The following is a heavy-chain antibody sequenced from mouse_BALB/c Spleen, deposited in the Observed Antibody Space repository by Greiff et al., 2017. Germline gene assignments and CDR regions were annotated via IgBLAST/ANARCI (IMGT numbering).Heavy chain of an antibody. J-gene: IGHJ3*01. D-gene: IGHD1-1*01. V-gene: IGHV1-80*01. CDR3: ARQDYSWFAY. CDR1: GYAFSSYW. Sequence: VQVVESGAELVRPGSSVKISCKASGYAFSSYWMNWVKQRPGQGLEWIGQIYPGDGDTNYNGKFKGKATLTADKSSSTAYMQLSSLTSEDSAVYFCARQDYSWFAYWGQGTLVTVSA. CDR2: IYPGDGDT.